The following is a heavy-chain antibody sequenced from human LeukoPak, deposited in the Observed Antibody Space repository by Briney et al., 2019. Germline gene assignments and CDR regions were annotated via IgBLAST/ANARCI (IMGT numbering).Heavy chain of an antibody. Sequence: GGSLSLSCAASGFTFSGYWMHWVRQAPGKGLVWVSGISSDGTDTNYADSVKGRFTISRDNAKNTLYLQMNSLRADDTAVYYCVGDILVMGYWGQGTPVTVSS. CDR3: VGDILVMGY. J-gene: IGHJ4*02. CDR2: ISSDGTDT. CDR1: GFTFSGYW. D-gene: IGHD2-8*02. V-gene: IGHV3-74*01.